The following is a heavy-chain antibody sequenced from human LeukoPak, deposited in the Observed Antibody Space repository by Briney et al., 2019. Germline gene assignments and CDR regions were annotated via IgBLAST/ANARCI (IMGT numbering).Heavy chain of an antibody. D-gene: IGHD1-26*01. V-gene: IGHV3-21*01. Sequence: GGSLRLSCAASGFTFSSYRMDWVRQAPGKGLEWVSSISSSSSYRYYADSVKGRFTISRDNAKNSLYLHMNSLRAEDTAVYYCARTDGGRYYVPFYSWGQRTLVTLSS. J-gene: IGHJ4*02. CDR3: ARTDGGRYYVPFYS. CDR2: ISSSSSYR. CDR1: GFTFSSYR.